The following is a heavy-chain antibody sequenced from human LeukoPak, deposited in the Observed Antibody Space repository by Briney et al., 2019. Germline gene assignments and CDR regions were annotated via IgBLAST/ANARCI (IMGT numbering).Heavy chain of an antibody. J-gene: IGHJ5*02. Sequence: ASVKVSCKASGYTFTGYYMHWVRQAPGQGLEWMGWINPNSGGTNYAQKLQGRVTMTTDTSTSTAYMELRSLRSDDTAVYYCAIITMVRGVSWFDPWGQGTLVTVSS. D-gene: IGHD3-10*01. CDR3: AIITMVRGVSWFDP. CDR1: GYTFTGYY. V-gene: IGHV1-2*02. CDR2: INPNSGGT.